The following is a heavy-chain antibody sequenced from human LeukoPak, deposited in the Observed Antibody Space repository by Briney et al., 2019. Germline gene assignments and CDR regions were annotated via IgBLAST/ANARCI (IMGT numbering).Heavy chain of an antibody. D-gene: IGHD2-21*02. CDR1: GFTFSSYA. J-gene: IGHJ6*02. Sequence: PGGSLRLSCSASGFTFSSYAMHWVRQAPGKGLEYVSAISSNGGSTYYADSVKGRFTISRDNSKNTLYLQMSSLRAEDTAVYYCVKDRERHIVVVTANSGMDVWGQGTTVTVSS. CDR3: VKDRERHIVVVTANSGMDV. CDR2: ISSNGGST. V-gene: IGHV3-64D*06.